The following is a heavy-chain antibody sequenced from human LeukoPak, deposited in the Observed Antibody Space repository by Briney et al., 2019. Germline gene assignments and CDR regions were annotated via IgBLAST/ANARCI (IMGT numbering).Heavy chain of an antibody. CDR1: GFTYSVYW. CDR3: VTHYYDSSGWSFDM. V-gene: IGHV3-7*01. CDR2: IKHDGSET. Sequence: GGSLRLSCAASGFTYSVYWMGWVRQAPEKGLEWVADIKHDGSETYHVDFVKGRFTISRDNAESSLYLQMNSLRAEDTALYYCVTHYYDSSGWSFDMWGQGTMVTVSP. D-gene: IGHD3-22*01. J-gene: IGHJ3*02.